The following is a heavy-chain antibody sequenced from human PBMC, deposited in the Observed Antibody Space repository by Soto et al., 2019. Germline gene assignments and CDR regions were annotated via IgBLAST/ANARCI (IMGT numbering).Heavy chain of an antibody. CDR3: AKDPGYTYGHGLDV. D-gene: IGHD5-18*01. CDR1: GFTFSTYA. V-gene: IGHV3-23*01. J-gene: IGHJ6*02. CDR2: ISGNGDKT. Sequence: EVQLLESGGDLVQPGGSLRLSCAPSGFTFSTYAMNWVRQAPGKGLEWVSGISGNGDKTYYADSVKGRFTISRDNSKKMLYLQMNTLRAEDTAVYYCAKDPGYTYGHGLDVWGQGTTVIVSS.